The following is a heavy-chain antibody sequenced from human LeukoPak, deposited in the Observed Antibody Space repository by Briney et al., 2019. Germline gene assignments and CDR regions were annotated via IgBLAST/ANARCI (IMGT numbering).Heavy chain of an antibody. CDR2: INHRGST. D-gene: IGHD6-19*01. Sequence: PSETLSLTCAVYGGSFSGYYWSWIRQPPTKGLEWIGEINHRGSTNYNPSLKSRVTISVDTTKNQFSLKLSSVTAADTAVYYCAGKAVAGPYFDYWGQGTLVTVSS. V-gene: IGHV4-34*01. CDR1: GGSFSGYY. J-gene: IGHJ4*02. CDR3: AGKAVAGPYFDY.